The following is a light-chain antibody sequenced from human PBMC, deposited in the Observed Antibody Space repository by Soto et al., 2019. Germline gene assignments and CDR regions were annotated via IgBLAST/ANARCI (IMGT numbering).Light chain of an antibody. CDR1: SSDVGSYNR. Sequence: QSVLTQPPSVSGSPGQSVAISCTGTSSDVGSYNRVAWYQQPPGTAPKLIIYDVTNRPSGVPDRFSGSKSGNTASLTISGLQAEDEADYYCNSFTTSSTYVFGTGTEVTVL. J-gene: IGLJ1*01. CDR3: NSFTTSSTYV. V-gene: IGLV2-18*02. CDR2: DVT.